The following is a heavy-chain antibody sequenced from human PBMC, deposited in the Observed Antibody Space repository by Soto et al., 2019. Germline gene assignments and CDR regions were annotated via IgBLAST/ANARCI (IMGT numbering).Heavy chain of an antibody. D-gene: IGHD3-9*01. CDR1: GYSFTSYW. Sequence: PGESLKISCKGSGYSFTSYWISWVRQMPGKGLEWLGRIGPSDSYTNYSPSFQGHVTISADKSISTAYLQWSSLKASATAMHYCARRQSVDHYGMDVWGQGTTVTVSS. V-gene: IGHV5-10-1*01. CDR3: ARRQSVDHYGMDV. J-gene: IGHJ6*02. CDR2: IGPSDSYT.